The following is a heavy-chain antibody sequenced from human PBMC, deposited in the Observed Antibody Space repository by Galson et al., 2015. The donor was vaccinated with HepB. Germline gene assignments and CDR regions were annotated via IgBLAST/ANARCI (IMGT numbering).Heavy chain of an antibody. CDR1: GFTFSSYD. Sequence: SLRLSCAASGFTFSSYDMHWVRQATGKGLEWVSAIGTAGDPYYPGSVKGRFTISRENAKNSLYLQMNSLRAGDTAVYYCARGRARGTMVRGRAGRDAFDIWGQGTMVTVSS. CDR3: ARGRARGTMVRGRAGRDAFDI. D-gene: IGHD3-10*01. CDR2: IGTAGDP. J-gene: IGHJ3*02. V-gene: IGHV3-13*05.